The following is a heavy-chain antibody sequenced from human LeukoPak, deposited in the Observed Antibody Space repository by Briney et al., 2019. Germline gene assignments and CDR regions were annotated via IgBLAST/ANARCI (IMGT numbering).Heavy chain of an antibody. Sequence: PGESLRLSCAVSGFTFSSYWMTWVRQAPGKGLEWVANIKEDGSDTYSVDSVKGRFTISRDNAKNSLYLQMNSLRVEDTAVYYCATSGYSGYGIDNWGQGTLVAVSS. CDR1: GFTFSSYW. V-gene: IGHV3-7*03. J-gene: IGHJ4*02. D-gene: IGHD5-12*01. CDR3: ATSGYSGYGIDN. CDR2: IKEDGSDT.